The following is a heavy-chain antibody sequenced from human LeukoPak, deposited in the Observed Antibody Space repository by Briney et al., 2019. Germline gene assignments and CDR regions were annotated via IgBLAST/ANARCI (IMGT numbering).Heavy chain of an antibody. CDR1: GYTFTRYH. D-gene: IGHD1-7*01. J-gene: IGHJ4*02. Sequence: ASVKVSCKASGYTFTRYHMHSVRQAPGQGPEWMGWINPNSGGTNYAQKFQGRVTMTRDTSISTAYMELSRLRSDDTAVYYCARGKYNWNSGRDYFDYWGQGTLVTVSS. V-gene: IGHV1-2*02. CDR2: INPNSGGT. CDR3: ARGKYNWNSGRDYFDY.